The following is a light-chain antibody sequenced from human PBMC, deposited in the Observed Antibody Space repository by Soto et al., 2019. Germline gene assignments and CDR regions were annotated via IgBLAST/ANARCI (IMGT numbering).Light chain of an antibody. V-gene: IGKV3-20*01. Sequence: EIVLTQSPGTLSLSPGERATLSCRASQSVSSSYLAWYQQKPGQAPRLLIYGASSRATGIPDRFSGSGSGTEFTLTVSSLQSEDFATYYCQQSYSTPTFGQGTRLEIK. CDR3: QQSYSTPT. CDR2: GAS. J-gene: IGKJ5*01. CDR1: QSVSSSY.